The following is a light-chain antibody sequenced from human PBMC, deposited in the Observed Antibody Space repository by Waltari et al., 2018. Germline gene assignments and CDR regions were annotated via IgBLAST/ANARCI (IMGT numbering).Light chain of an antibody. V-gene: IGLV2-14*03. CDR1: SSDVGGYNY. Sequence: QSALTQPASVSGSPGQSITISCTGTSSDVGGYNYVSWYQQHPGKAPKLMIFDVSNRPSGVSNRCSGSKSGTTASLTISGLQAEDEADYYCSSYIGSSTLERFGGGTSLTVL. CDR3: SSYIGSSTLER. CDR2: DVS. J-gene: IGLJ2*01.